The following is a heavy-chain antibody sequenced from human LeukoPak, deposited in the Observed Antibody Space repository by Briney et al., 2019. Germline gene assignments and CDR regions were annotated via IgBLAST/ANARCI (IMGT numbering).Heavy chain of an antibody. D-gene: IGHD3-16*02. CDR2: ISSSSSYI. J-gene: IGHJ6*03. CDR3: ARDLLGYNYHYMDV. Sequence: GGSLRLSCAASGFTFSGSAMNWVRQAPGKGLEWVSSISSSSSYIHYVDSVKGRFTISRDNAKNSLYLQMNSLRAEDTAVYYCARDLLGYNYHYMDVWGKGTTVTVSS. V-gene: IGHV3-21*01. CDR1: GFTFSGSA.